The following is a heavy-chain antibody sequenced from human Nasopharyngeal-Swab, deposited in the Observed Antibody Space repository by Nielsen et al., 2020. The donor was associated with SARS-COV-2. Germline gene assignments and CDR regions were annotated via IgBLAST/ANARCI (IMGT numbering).Heavy chain of an antibody. V-gene: IGHV4-59*08. CDR1: GGSISSYY. Sequence: SETLSLTCTVSGGSISSYYWSWIRQPPGKGLEWIGYIYYSGSTNYNPSLKSRVTISVDTSKNQFSLKLSSVTAADTAVYYCARFAVAGNDYWGQGTLVTVSS. CDR3: ARFAVAGNDY. J-gene: IGHJ4*02. CDR2: IYYSGST. D-gene: IGHD6-19*01.